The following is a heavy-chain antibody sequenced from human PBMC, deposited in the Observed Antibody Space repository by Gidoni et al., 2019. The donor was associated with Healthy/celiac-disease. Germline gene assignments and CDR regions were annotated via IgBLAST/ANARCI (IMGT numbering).Heavy chain of an antibody. J-gene: IGHJ4*02. Sequence: EVQLVESGGGLVQPGGSLRLSCAASGFPVSSNYMSWVRQAPGKGLEWVSVIYSGGSTYYADSVKGRFTISRDNSKNTLYLQMNSLRAEDTAVYYCARSHAVTGDGDYWGQGTLVTVSS. V-gene: IGHV3-66*01. CDR3: ARSHAVTGDGDY. CDR2: IYSGGST. D-gene: IGHD7-27*01. CDR1: GFPVSSNY.